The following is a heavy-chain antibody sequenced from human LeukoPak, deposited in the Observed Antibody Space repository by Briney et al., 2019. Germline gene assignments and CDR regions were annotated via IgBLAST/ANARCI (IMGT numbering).Heavy chain of an antibody. CDR3: AKHYYYDSSGYPGHFDY. V-gene: IGHV3-23*01. CDR2: ISGSGGST. CDR1: GFTFSSYA. Sequence: GGSLRLSCAASGFTFSSYAMSWVRRAPGKGLEWVSAISGSGGSTYYADSVKGRFTISRDNSKNTLYLQMNSLRAEDTAVYYCAKHYYYDSSGYPGHFDYWGQGTLVTVSS. J-gene: IGHJ4*02. D-gene: IGHD3-22*01.